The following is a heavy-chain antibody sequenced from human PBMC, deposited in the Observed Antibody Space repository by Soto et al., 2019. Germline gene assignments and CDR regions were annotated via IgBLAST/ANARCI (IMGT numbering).Heavy chain of an antibody. CDR2: IYPGDSDT. J-gene: IGHJ4*02. V-gene: IGHV5-51*01. Sequence: GESLKISCKGSGYSFTNYWIGWVRQMPGKGLEWMGIIYPGDSDTRYSPSFQGQVTISADKSISTAYLQWSSLKASDTAMYYWARHRLVSGYPPDYWGLGTLVTVSS. CDR1: GYSFTNYW. D-gene: IGHD3-22*01. CDR3: ARHRLVSGYPPDY.